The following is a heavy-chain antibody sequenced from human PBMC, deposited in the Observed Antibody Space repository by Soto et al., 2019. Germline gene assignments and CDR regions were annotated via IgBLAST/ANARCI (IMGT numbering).Heavy chain of an antibody. Sequence: GQLLESGGGMVQPGGSLRLSCAASGFTFSSVAMNWVRLPPGRGLEWVAAVTSSASSTHYADSVKGRFTISRDNSKNTLYLHMYSLSADDTAVYYCAKGGAVLLDPFDVWGQGTMVTVSS. V-gene: IGHV3-23*01. CDR1: GFTFSSVA. D-gene: IGHD1-26*01. J-gene: IGHJ3*01. CDR2: VTSSASST. CDR3: AKGGAVLLDPFDV.